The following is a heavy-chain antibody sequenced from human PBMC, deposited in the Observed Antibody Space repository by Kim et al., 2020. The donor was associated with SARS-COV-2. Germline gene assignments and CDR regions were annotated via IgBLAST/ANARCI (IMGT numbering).Heavy chain of an antibody. D-gene: IGHD5-12*01. CDR1: GYSFTSYW. CDR3: ARTRSMVSSGYDQIHFDY. J-gene: IGHJ4*02. CDR2: IYPGDSDT. V-gene: IGHV5-51*01. Sequence: GESLKISCKGSGYSFTSYWIGWVRQMPGKGLEWMGIIYPGDSDTRYSPSFQGQVTISADKSISTAYLQWSSLKASDTAMYYCARTRSMVSSGYDQIHFDYWGQGTLVTVSS.